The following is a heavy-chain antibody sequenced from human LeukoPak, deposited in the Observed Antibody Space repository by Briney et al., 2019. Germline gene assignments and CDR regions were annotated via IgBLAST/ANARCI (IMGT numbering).Heavy chain of an antibody. V-gene: IGHV4-59*08. J-gene: IGHJ4*02. CDR1: GGSISGYY. D-gene: IGHD3-10*01. CDR2: IYYSGSI. CDR3: ARHLYGSGSYDY. Sequence: SETLSLTCTVSGGSISGYYWSWIRQPPGKGLEWIGYIYYSGSINYNPSLKSRVTISVDTSKNQFSVKLTSVTAADTAVYYCARHLYGSGSYDYWGQGTLVTVSS.